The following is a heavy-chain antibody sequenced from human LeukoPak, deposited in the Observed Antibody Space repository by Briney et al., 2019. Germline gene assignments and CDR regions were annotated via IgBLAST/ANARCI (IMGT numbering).Heavy chain of an antibody. CDR2: IFYSGTT. D-gene: IGHD6-13*01. CDR1: GGSISSYY. Sequence: SETLSLTCTVSGGSISSYYWSWIRQPPGKGLEWVGNIFYSGTTNYNPSLKSRVIILVDTSKNQFSLKLSSVTSADTAVYYCARHSGTWSPLGYWGQGTLVTVSS. CDR3: ARHSGTWSPLGY. V-gene: IGHV4-59*08. J-gene: IGHJ4*02.